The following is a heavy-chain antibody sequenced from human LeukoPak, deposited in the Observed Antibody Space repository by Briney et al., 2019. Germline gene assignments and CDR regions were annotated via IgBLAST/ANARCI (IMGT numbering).Heavy chain of an antibody. J-gene: IGHJ4*02. CDR2: IYHSGST. CDR3: AAYGSAYY. D-gene: IGHD3-10*01. Sequence: SETLSLTCAVSGGSISSGGYSWSWIRQPPGKGLEWIGYIYHSGSTYYSPSLKSRVTISVDRSKNQFSLKLSSVTAADTAVYYCAAYGSAYYWGQGTLVTVSS. V-gene: IGHV4-30-2*01. CDR1: GGSISSGGYS.